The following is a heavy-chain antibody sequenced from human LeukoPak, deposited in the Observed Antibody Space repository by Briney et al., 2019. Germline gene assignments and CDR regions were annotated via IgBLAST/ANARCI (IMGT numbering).Heavy chain of an antibody. CDR3: AKDKPDLYYYYMDV. Sequence: GGSLRLSCAASGLTFRNNYMSWVRQAPGKGLEWVSVIYSDGSTYYEDSVKGRFTISRDTSKNTLSLQMNSLRAEDTAVYYCAKDKPDLYYYYMDVWGKGTTVTVSS. CDR2: IYSDGST. V-gene: IGHV3-53*05. CDR1: GLTFRNNY. D-gene: IGHD1-14*01. J-gene: IGHJ6*03.